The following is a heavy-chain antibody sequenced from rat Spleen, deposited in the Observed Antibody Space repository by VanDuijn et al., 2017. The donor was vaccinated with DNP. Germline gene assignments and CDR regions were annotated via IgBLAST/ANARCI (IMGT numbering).Heavy chain of an antibody. V-gene: IGHV5-31*01. J-gene: IGHJ4*01. D-gene: IGHD1-2*01. CDR1: GFTFNNYW. CDR3: ARGYSRGAMDA. CDR2: ITSSGGST. Sequence: EVQLVESGGDLVQPGRSLKLSCVASGFTFNNYWMTWIRQVPGKGLEWVASITSSGGSTYYPDSVKGRFTISRDNAKNTLYLQMNRLRSEDTATYYCARGYSRGAMDAWGQGTSVTVSS.